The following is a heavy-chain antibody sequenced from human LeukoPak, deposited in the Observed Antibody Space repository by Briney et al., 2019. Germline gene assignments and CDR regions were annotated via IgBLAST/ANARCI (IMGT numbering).Heavy chain of an antibody. CDR2: ISGSGGST. D-gene: IGHD3-22*01. V-gene: IGHV3-23*01. Sequence: PGGSLRLSYAAAGFTFSSYAMSSVRQDPRQGLEWVSAISGSGGSTYYADSVKGRFTISRDNSKNTLYLQMNSLRAEDTAVYYCAKASYESSGSRWGQGTLVTVSS. CDR1: GFTFSSYA. CDR3: AKASYESSGSR. J-gene: IGHJ4*02.